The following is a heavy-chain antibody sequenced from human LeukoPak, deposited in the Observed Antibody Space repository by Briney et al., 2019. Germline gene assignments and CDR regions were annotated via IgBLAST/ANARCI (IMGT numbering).Heavy chain of an antibody. Sequence: SVKVSCKASGDTFSSYAISWVRQAPGQGLEWMGGIIPIFGTANYAQKFQGRVTITADESTSTAYMELSSLRSEDTAVYYCARATGDRSLLNYYYGMDVWGQGTTVTVSS. CDR2: IIPIFGTA. V-gene: IGHV1-69*13. D-gene: IGHD7-27*01. J-gene: IGHJ6*02. CDR1: GDTFSSYA. CDR3: ARATGDRSLLNYYYGMDV.